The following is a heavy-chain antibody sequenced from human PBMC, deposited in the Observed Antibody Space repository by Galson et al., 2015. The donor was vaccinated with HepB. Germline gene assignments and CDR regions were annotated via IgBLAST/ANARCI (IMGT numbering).Heavy chain of an antibody. D-gene: IGHD3-16*01. CDR2: INPNSGGT. V-gene: IGHV1-2*02. Sequence: SVKVSCKASGHTFTGYYMHWVRQAPGQGLEWMGWINPNSGGTNYAQKFQGRVTMTRDTSISIAYMELSRLRSDDTAVYYCARDGVNYYGMDVWGQGTTVTVSS. J-gene: IGHJ6*02. CDR3: ARDGVNYYGMDV. CDR1: GHTFTGYY.